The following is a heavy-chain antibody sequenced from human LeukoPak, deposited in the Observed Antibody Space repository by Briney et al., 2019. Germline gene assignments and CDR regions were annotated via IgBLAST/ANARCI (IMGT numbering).Heavy chain of an antibody. J-gene: IGHJ4*02. CDR1: GYTFTGYY. Sequence: ASVKVSCTASGYTFTGYYMHWVRQAPGQRLEWMGWINPNSGGTNYAQKFQGRVTMTRDTSISTAYMALSRLRSDDTAVYYCARAYFYYYGSGSYLNYWGQGTLVTVSS. D-gene: IGHD3-10*01. V-gene: IGHV1-2*02. CDR3: ARAYFYYYGSGSYLNY. CDR2: INPNSGGT.